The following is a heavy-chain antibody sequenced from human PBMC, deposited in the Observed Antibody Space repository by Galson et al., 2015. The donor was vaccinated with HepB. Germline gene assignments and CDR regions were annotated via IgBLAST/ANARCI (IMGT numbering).Heavy chain of an antibody. D-gene: IGHD1-26*01. V-gene: IGHV1-69*13. CDR2: ITPIFGTG. Sequence: SVKVSCKASGDSFNTYTFNWVRQAPGQGLQWMGGITPIFGTGKCAQNFQGRVTITADESTRTAYMELTSLTSNDTAVYFCAKEAAGELRGYYMDVWGNGTTVIVSS. CDR1: GDSFNTYT. J-gene: IGHJ6*03. CDR3: AKEAAGELRGYYMDV.